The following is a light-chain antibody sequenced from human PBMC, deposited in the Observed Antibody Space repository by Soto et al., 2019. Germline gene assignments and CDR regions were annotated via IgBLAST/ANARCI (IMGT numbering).Light chain of an antibody. Sequence: DIQRTQSPSSLSASVRDRVTITCRASQGIRNGLGWYQQKPGKAPKRLIYAASSLQSGVPSRFSGSGSGTEFPLTISSLQPEDFATYYCLQHNSYPLTFGGGTKVEIK. CDR1: QGIRNG. CDR3: LQHNSYPLT. V-gene: IGKV1-17*01. J-gene: IGKJ4*01. CDR2: AAS.